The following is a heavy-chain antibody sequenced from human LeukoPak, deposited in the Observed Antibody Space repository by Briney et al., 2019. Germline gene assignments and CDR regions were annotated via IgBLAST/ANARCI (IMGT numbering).Heavy chain of an antibody. CDR2: IYYSGGT. Sequence: ETLSLTCTVSGGSISSSSYYWGWIRQPPGKGLEWIGSIYYSGGTYYNPSLKSRVTISVDTSKNQFSLKLSSVTAADTAVYYCARDLDMATIDYWGQGTLVTVSS. CDR1: GGSISSSSYY. D-gene: IGHD5-12*01. CDR3: ARDLDMATIDY. J-gene: IGHJ4*02. V-gene: IGHV4-39*07.